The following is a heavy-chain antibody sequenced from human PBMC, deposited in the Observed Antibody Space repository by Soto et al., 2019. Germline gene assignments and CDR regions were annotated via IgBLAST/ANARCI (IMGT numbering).Heavy chain of an antibody. CDR1: GGSFSGYY. CDR3: ASGHLAARYYYYYYMDV. D-gene: IGHD6-6*01. Sequence: QLQLQQWGAGLLKPSETLSLTCAVYGGSFSGYYWSWIRQPPGKGLEWIGEINHSGSTNYNPSLKSRVTISVDTSKNQFSLKLSSVTAADTAVYYCASGHLAARYYYYYYMDVWGKGTTVTVSS. V-gene: IGHV4-34*01. J-gene: IGHJ6*03. CDR2: INHSGST.